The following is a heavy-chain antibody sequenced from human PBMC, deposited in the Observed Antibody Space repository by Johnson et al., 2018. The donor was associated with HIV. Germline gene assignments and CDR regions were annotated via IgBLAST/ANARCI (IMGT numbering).Heavy chain of an antibody. Sequence: VQLVESGGGLVQPGGSLRLSCVASGFTFSNYDMHWVRQATGKGLERVSVIGAAGDTYYPGSVKGRFTISRENAKNSLYLQMNSLRAGDTAVYYCARGSGWSRGARGAFDIWGQGTMVTVSS. CDR3: ARGSGWSRGARGAFDI. CDR1: GFTFSNYD. D-gene: IGHD6-6*01. J-gene: IGHJ3*02. CDR2: IGAAGDT. V-gene: IGHV3-13*01.